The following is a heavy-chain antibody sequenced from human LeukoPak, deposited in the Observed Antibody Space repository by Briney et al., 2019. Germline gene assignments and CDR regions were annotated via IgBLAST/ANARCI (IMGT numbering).Heavy chain of an antibody. CDR3: ARVTLEWLFDY. J-gene: IGHJ4*02. Sequence: SETLSLTCTVSGGSISSYYWSWIRQPAWEGLEWIGYIYYSGSTNYSPSLKSRVTISVDTSKNQFSLKLSSVTAADTAVYYCARVTLEWLFDYWGQGTLVTVSS. CDR1: GGSISSYY. V-gene: IGHV4-59*01. D-gene: IGHD3-3*01. CDR2: IYYSGST.